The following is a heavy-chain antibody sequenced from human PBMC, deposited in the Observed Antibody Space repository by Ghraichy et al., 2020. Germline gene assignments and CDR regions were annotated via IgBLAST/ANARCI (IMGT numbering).Heavy chain of an antibody. CDR3: ARVIGSGYYYDVKYYFDY. CDR2: INHSGST. J-gene: IGHJ4*02. Sequence: SQTLSLTCAVYGGSFSGYYWSWIRQPPGKGLEWIGEINHSGSTNYNLSLKSRVTISVDTSKNQFSLKLSSVTAADTAVYYCARVIGSGYYYDVKYYFDYWGQGTLVTVSS. D-gene: IGHD3-22*01. V-gene: IGHV4-34*01. CDR1: GGSFSGYY.